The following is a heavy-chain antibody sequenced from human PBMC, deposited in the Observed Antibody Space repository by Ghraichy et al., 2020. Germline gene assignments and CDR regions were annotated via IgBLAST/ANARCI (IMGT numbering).Heavy chain of an antibody. Sequence: GESLNISCAASGFTFSSYWMHWVRQAPGKGLVWVSRINSDGSSTSYADSVKGRFTISRDNAKNTLYLQMNSLRAEDTAVYYCARDRRIAAAGIDYWGQGTLVTVSS. J-gene: IGHJ4*02. D-gene: IGHD6-13*01. CDR2: INSDGSST. V-gene: IGHV3-74*01. CDR3: ARDRRIAAAGIDY. CDR1: GFTFSSYW.